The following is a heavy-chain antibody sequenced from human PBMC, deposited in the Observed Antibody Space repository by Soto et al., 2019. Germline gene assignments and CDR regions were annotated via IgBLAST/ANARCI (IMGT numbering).Heavy chain of an antibody. V-gene: IGHV3-23*01. CDR1: RFTFSNYA. Sequence: EVQLLESGGGFIQPGGSLRLSCAASRFTFSNYAMSWVRQAPGKGLEWVSSIGATGATTYYADSVKGRFTISRDNSKNTLHLQMNSLRAKDTAVYYCAKVVVAVTGFDNWGQGTLVTVSS. J-gene: IGHJ4*02. D-gene: IGHD4-17*01. CDR2: IGATGATT. CDR3: AKVVVAVTGFDN.